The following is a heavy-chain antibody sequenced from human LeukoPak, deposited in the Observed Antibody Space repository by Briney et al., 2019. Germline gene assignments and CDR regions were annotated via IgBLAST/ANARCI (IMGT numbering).Heavy chain of an antibody. CDR1: GFTLSNHW. D-gene: IGHD2/OR15-2a*01. J-gene: IGHJ4*02. CDR2: IKQGGSDK. V-gene: IGHV3-7*01. CDR3: ARDTFGL. Sequence: GGSLRLSCEASGFTLSNHWMTWVRQAPGKGLEWVATIKQGGSDKFYVDPVKGRFTISGDNAKNSLYLEMNSLRVEDTAVYYCARDTFGLWGQGTLVTVSS.